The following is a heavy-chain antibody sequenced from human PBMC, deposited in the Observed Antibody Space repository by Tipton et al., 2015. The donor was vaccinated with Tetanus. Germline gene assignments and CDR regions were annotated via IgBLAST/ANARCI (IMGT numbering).Heavy chain of an antibody. CDR1: GDSMTDFY. CDR3: ARTTRRWLHPDY. D-gene: IGHD5-24*01. CDR2: IFYSGRT. V-gene: IGHV4-59*01. Sequence: GLVKPSETLSLTCIVSGDSMTDFYWSWIRQPPGKGLEWIAYIFYSGRTQYNPSLKSRATISVDTAKNQFSLQLASVTASDTAIYYCARTTRRWLHPDYWGQGTLVTVSS. J-gene: IGHJ4*02.